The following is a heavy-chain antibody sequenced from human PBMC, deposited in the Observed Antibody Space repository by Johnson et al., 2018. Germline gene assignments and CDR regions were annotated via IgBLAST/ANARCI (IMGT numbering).Heavy chain of an antibody. Sequence: QVQLQESGPGLVKXSETLSLTCTVSGGSISSYYWSWIRQPPGKGLEWLGYIYYSGSTNYNPPLKSRVTKPVDPSKNQFSLKLSSVTAADTAVYYWAREGTTMVRGVIGPYYYMDVWGKGTTVTVSS. D-gene: IGHD3-10*01. J-gene: IGHJ6*03. V-gene: IGHV4-59*01. CDR1: GGSISSYY. CDR3: AREGTTMVRGVIGPYYYMDV. CDR2: IYYSGST.